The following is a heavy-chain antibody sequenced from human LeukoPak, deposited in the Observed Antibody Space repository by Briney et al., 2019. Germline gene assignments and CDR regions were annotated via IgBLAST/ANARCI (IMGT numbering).Heavy chain of an antibody. V-gene: IGHV3-21*01. CDR3: ARDPRSSSWRDYYYYMDV. J-gene: IGHJ6*03. D-gene: IGHD6-13*01. CDR2: ISSSSSYI. CDR1: GFTFSSYT. Sequence: PGGSLRLSCAASGFTFSSYTMNSVRQAPGKGLEWVSSISSSSSYIYYADSVKGRFTISRDNAKNSLYLQMNSLRAEDTAVYYCARDPRSSSWRDYYYYMDVWGKGTTVTVSS.